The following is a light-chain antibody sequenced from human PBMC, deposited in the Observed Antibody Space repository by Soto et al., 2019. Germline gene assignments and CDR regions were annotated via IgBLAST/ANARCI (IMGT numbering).Light chain of an antibody. Sequence: QSVLTQPASVSGSPGQSITLSCTGTSSDVGIYNYVSWYQQHPGKAPKLMIYDVNNRPSGISNRFSGSKSGNPASLTISGLQAEDEADYYCSSFTSSSTYVFGTGTKVTVL. J-gene: IGLJ1*01. V-gene: IGLV2-14*01. CDR3: SSFTSSSTYV. CDR2: DVN. CDR1: SSDVGIYNY.